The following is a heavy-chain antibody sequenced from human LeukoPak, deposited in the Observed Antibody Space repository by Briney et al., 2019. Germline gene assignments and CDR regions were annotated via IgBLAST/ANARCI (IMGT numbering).Heavy chain of an antibody. Sequence: PGRSLRLSCAASGFTFDDYAMPWVRQAPGKGLEWVAGIRWDSGNIGYADWLKGRLTMSRDHAQNYLYLQMNRLRAQDTALYYCAKDLSYYHGSGYGTYYHYGMDVWGQGTTVTVSS. CDR2: IRWDSGNI. CDR3: AKDLSYYHGSGYGTYYHYGMDV. CDR1: GFTFDDYA. J-gene: IGHJ6*02. V-gene: IGHV3-9*01. D-gene: IGHD3-22*01.